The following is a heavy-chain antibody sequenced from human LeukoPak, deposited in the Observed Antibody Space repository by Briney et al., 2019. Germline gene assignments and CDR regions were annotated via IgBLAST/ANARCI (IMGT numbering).Heavy chain of an antibody. CDR2: INHSGST. J-gene: IGHJ3*02. V-gene: IGHV4-34*01. CDR1: GGSFSGYY. CDR3: ARVPGYSRSRGACDI. D-gene: IGHD6-13*01. Sequence: SETLSLTCAVYGGSFSGYYWSWIRQPPGKGLEWIAEINHSGSTNYNPSLKSRVAISVDTSKNQFSLKLSSVTAADTAVYYCARVPGYSRSRGACDIWGQGTMVTVSS.